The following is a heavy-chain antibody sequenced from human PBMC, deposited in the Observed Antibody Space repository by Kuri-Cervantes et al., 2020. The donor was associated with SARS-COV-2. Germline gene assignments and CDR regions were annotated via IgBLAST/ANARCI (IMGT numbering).Heavy chain of an antibody. CDR2: IYTSGIT. CDR3: ARDRVAAGGNWFDP. J-gene: IGHJ5*02. V-gene: IGHV4-4*07. D-gene: IGHD6-13*01. Sequence: SEILSLTCTVSGGSISSFYWSWIRQPAGKGLEWIGRIYTSGITNYNPSLKSRVTMSVDTTRNQFSLKLSSVTAADTAVYYCARDRVAAGGNWFDPWGQGTLVTVSS. CDR1: GGSISSFY.